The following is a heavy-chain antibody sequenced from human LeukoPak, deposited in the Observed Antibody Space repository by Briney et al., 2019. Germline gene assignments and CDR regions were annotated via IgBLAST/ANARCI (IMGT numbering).Heavy chain of an antibody. V-gene: IGHV3-48*04. CDR1: GFTFSSYS. Sequence: GGSLRLSCAASGFTFSSYSMNWVRQAPGKGLEGVSYISSSSSTIYYADSVKGRFTISRHNAKNSLYLQMNSLRAEDTAVYYCAKDRYNDFWSGYSDYWGQGTLVTVSS. CDR2: ISSSSSTI. CDR3: AKDRYNDFWSGYSDY. J-gene: IGHJ4*02. D-gene: IGHD3-3*01.